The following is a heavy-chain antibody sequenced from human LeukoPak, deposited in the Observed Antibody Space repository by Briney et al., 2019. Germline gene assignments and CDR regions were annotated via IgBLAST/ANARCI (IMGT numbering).Heavy chain of an antibody. V-gene: IGHV3-23*01. CDR3: VYSGNFRFDY. CDR2: IGGRGVNT. CDR1: GFTFSSYA. D-gene: IGHD1-26*01. Sequence: GGSLRLSCAASGFTFSSYAMSWVRQAPGKGLEWVSAIGGRGVNTYYADSVKGRFTISRDNSKNTLCLQMNTLRAEDTAVYYCVYSGNFRFDYWGQGTLVTVSS. J-gene: IGHJ4*02.